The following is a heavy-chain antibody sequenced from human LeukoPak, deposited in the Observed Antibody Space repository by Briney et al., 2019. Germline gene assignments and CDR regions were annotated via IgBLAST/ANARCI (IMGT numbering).Heavy chain of an antibody. CDR2: TSDSGGRT. J-gene: IGHJ4*02. CDR3: AKRGVVIRVILVGFHKEAYYLVS. V-gene: IGHV3-23*01. D-gene: IGHD3-10*01. CDR1: GISLTICG. Sequence: GGSLRLSCAVYGISLTICGMSWVRHAPGKGLEWVACTSDSGGRTNYADSVKGRFTNSRDNTKNTLYLQMNILRAEDTAEYFCAKRGVVIRVILVGFHKEAYYLVSWGQGALVTVSS.